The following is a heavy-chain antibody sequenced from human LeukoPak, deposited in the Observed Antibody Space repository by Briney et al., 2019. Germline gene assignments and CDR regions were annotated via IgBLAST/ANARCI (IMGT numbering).Heavy chain of an antibody. CDR1: GFTFSSYA. CDR3: VKDSKAGPADYYFDY. J-gene: IGHJ4*02. Sequence: PGGSLRLSCAASGFTFSSYAMHWVRQAPGRGLEWVAVIASDGRDKPCTDSVKGRFTISRDNSKNTLYLQMNSLRAEDTAVYFCVKDSKAGPADYYFDYWGQGTLVTVSS. CDR2: IASDGRDK. V-gene: IGHV3-30*18. D-gene: IGHD1-14*01.